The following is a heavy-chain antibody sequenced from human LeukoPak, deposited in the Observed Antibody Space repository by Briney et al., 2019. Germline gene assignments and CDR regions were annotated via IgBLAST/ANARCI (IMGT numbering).Heavy chain of an antibody. J-gene: IGHJ4*02. CDR1: GASISSYF. Sequence: SETLSLTCTVSGASISSYFWGWIRQPPGKGLEWIGYIFHSGSTTYNPSLKSRVTISVDTSKNQFSLKLSSVTAADTAVYYRARESGRWPFVYGGQGTLVAVSS. D-gene: IGHD5-24*01. CDR2: IFHSGST. CDR3: ARESGRWPFVY. V-gene: IGHV4-59*01.